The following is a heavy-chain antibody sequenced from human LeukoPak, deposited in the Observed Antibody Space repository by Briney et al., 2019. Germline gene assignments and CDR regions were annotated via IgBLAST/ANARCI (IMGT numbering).Heavy chain of an antibody. Sequence: GESLKISCKGSGYSFTSYWIGWVRQMPGKGLEWMGIIYPGDSDTRYSPSFQGQVTISADKSISTAYLQWSSLKASDTAMYYCARLPSESGHYVEGAFDIWGQGTMVTVSS. CDR2: IYPGDSDT. D-gene: IGHD3-22*01. J-gene: IGHJ3*02. V-gene: IGHV5-51*01. CDR1: GYSFTSYW. CDR3: ARLPSESGHYVEGAFDI.